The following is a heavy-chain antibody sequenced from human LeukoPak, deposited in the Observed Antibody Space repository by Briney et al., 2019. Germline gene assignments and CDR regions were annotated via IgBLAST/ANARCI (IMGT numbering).Heavy chain of an antibody. CDR1: GFSFSSYW. CDR3: ARLEIGGYSYGYFY. Sequence: GGSMRLSCAASGFSFSSYWMHWVRPAAGQGLVWVSRINSDGSSTSYADSVKGRFTISRDNAKNTLYLQMNSLIAEDTAVYYCARLEIGGYSYGYFYWGQGTLVTVSS. CDR2: INSDGSST. D-gene: IGHD5-18*01. V-gene: IGHV3-74*01. J-gene: IGHJ4*02.